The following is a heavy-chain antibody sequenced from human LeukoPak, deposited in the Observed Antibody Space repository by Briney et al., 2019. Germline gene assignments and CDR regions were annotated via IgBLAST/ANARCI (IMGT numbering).Heavy chain of an antibody. J-gene: IGHJ3*01. CDR3: ARESPMTTNYDADV. Sequence: ASVKVSCKASGYTFIDSYIHWFRQAPGQGLEWMGWINPNSGSTKYAQKFQARVSMTRATSITTAYLDLSRLTSGDTALYYCARESPMTTNYDADVWGQGTMVTVSS. D-gene: IGHD3-16*01. V-gene: IGHV1-2*02. CDR2: INPNSGST. CDR1: GYTFIDSY.